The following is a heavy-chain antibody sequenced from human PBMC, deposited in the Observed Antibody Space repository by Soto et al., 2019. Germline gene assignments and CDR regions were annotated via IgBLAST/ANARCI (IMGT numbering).Heavy chain of an antibody. V-gene: IGHV1-69*01. J-gene: IGHJ6*02. CDR2: IIPISDTT. CDR3: ARSQGSSTSLELYYYYYYGMDV. Sequence: QVQLVQSGAEVKKPGSSVKVSCKASGGTFSSYAISWVRQAPGQGLEWMGGIIPISDTTNYAQKFQGRLTITADESTSTAYMELSSLRSEDTAVYYCARSQGSSTSLELYYYYYYGMDVWGQGTTVTVSS. D-gene: IGHD2-2*01. CDR1: GGTFSSYA.